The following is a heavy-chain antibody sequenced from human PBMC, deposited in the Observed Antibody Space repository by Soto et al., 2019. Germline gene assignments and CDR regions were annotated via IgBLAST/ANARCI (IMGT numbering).Heavy chain of an antibody. J-gene: IGHJ4*02. CDR1: GGSVTNSSYY. D-gene: IGHD4-17*01. Sequence: SETLSLTCTVSGGSVTNSSYYWGWIRQSPGKGLEWIGSVYYRGRSYSKSSVKSRVTISVDTSKNRFSLSLISVTASDTAVYFCVSQRTTVPTQAYFDYWGRGALVTVSS. CDR2: VYYRGRS. CDR3: VSQRTTVPTQAYFDY. V-gene: IGHV4-39*01.